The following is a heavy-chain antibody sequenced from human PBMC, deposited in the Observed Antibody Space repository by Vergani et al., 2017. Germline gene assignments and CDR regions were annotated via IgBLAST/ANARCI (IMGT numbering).Heavy chain of an antibody. CDR2: IKSKTDGGTT. CDR3: TTDACGGDCYSEYFDY. V-gene: IGHV3-15*01. J-gene: IGHJ4*02. CDR1: GFTFSNAW. Sequence: EVQLVESGGGLVKPGGSLRLSCAASGFTFSNAWMSWVCQAPGKGLEWVGRIKSKTDGGTTDYAAPVKGRFTISRDDSKNTLYLQMNSLKTEDTAVYYCTTDACGGDCYSEYFDYWGQGTLVTVSS. D-gene: IGHD2-21*02.